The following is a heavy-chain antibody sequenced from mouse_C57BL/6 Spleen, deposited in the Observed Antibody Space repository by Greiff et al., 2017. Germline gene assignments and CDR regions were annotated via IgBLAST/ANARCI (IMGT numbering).Heavy chain of an antibody. J-gene: IGHJ2*01. CDR1: GFTFSDYY. V-gene: IGHV5-16*01. Sequence: EVKLMESEGGLVQPGSSMKLSCTASGFTFSDYYMAWVRQVPEKGLEWVANINYDGSSTYYLDSLKSRFIISRDNAKNILYLQMSSLKSEDTATYYCARGGNDYDYLDDWGQGTTRTVSS. CDR3: ARGGNDYDYLDD. D-gene: IGHD2-4*01. CDR2: INYDGSST.